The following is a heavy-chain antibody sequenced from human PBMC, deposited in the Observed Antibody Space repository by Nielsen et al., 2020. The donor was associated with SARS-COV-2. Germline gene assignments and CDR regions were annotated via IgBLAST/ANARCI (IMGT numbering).Heavy chain of an antibody. CDR3: AKISGSDDSSGYSDY. CDR1: GFTFDDYA. V-gene: IGHV3-9*01. Sequence: LRLSCAASGFTFDDYAMHWVRQAPGKGLEWVSGISWNSGSIGYADSVKGRFTISRDNAKNSLYLQMNSLRAEDTALYYCAKISGSDDSSGYSDYWGQGTLVTVSS. D-gene: IGHD3-22*01. J-gene: IGHJ4*02. CDR2: ISWNSGSI.